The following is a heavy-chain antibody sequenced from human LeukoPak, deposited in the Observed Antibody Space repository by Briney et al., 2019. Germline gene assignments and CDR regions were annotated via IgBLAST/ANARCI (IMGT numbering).Heavy chain of an antibody. Sequence: GRSLRLSCAASGFTFSSHGMHWVRQAPGKGLECVAVIWYDGSNKYYADSVKGRFTISRDNSKNTLYLQMNSLRAEDTAVYYCAKDQGGTTVTGWFDPWGQRTLVTVSS. CDR3: AKDQGGTTVTGWFDP. J-gene: IGHJ5*02. V-gene: IGHV3-33*06. D-gene: IGHD4-11*01. CDR2: IWYDGSNK. CDR1: GFTFSSHG.